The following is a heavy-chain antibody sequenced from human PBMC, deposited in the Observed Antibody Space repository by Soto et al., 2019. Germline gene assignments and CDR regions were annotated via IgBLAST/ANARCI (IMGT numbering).Heavy chain of an antibody. CDR1: GGTFSSYA. CDR2: IIPIFGTA. Sequence: ASVKVSCKASGGTFSSYAISWVRQAPGQGLEWMGGIIPIFGTANYAQKFQGRVTITADESTSTAYMELSSLRSEDTAVYYCASSPVGAKEGRAFDIWGQGTMVTVSS. D-gene: IGHD1-26*01. J-gene: IGHJ3*02. CDR3: ASSPVGAKEGRAFDI. V-gene: IGHV1-69*13.